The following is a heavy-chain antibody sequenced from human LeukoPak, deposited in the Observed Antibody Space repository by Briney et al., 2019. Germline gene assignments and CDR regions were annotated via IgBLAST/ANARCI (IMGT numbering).Heavy chain of an antibody. CDR1: GFTFSSYS. CDR3: AREDPRDGYNLGAFDI. D-gene: IGHD5-24*01. Sequence: GGSLRLSCAASGFTFSSYSMNWVRQAPGKGLEWVSSTSSSSTYKYYADSVKGRFTISRDNAKNSLFLQMNSLRAEDTAVYYCAREDPRDGYNLGAFDIWGQGTMATVSS. CDR2: TSSSSTYK. V-gene: IGHV3-21*01. J-gene: IGHJ3*02.